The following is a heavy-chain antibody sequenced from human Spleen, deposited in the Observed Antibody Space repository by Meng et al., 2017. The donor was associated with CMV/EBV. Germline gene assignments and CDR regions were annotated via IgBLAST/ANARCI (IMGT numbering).Heavy chain of an antibody. CDR2: IIPVRGIA. D-gene: IGHD5-12*01. Sequence: SVKVSCKASGGTFSNYAITWVRQAPGQGLEWLGGIIPVRGIANYPQRFQGRVTITADKSTTTAYMELSSLRSDDTALYYCARTYDIVHDPFDIWGQGTMVTVSS. CDR1: GGTFSNYA. J-gene: IGHJ3*02. CDR3: ARTYDIVHDPFDI. V-gene: IGHV1-69*10.